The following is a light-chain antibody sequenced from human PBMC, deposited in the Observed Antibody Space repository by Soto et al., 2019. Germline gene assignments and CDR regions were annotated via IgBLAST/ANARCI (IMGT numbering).Light chain of an antibody. CDR2: DVS. CDR3: CSYAGSYV. Sequence: QSVLTQPRSVSGSPGQSVTISCTGTNSDFGGYKYVSWYQQHPGKAPKLMIYDVSKRPSGVPDRFSGSKSGNTASLTISGLQAEDEADYFCCSYAGSYVFGTGTKVTV. J-gene: IGLJ1*01. CDR1: NSDFGGYKY. V-gene: IGLV2-11*01.